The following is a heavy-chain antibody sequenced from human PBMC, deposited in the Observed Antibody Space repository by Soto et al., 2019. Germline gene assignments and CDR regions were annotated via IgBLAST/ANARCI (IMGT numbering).Heavy chain of an antibody. V-gene: IGHV1-69*13. CDR2: IIPIFGTA. CDR3: ARAYDSSGYVFDY. J-gene: IGHJ4*02. CDR1: GGTFSSYA. Sequence: SVKVSCKASGGTFSSYAISWVRQAPGQGLEWLGGIIPIFGTANYAQKFQGRVTITADESTSTAYMELSSLRSEDTAVYYCARAYDSSGYVFDYWGQGTLVTVSS. D-gene: IGHD3-22*01.